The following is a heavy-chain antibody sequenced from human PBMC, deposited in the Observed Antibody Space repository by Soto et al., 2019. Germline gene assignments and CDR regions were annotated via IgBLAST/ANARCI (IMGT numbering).Heavy chain of an antibody. CDR1: GGSISSSSYY. CDR3: PRLVRRTTTSCYLDY. Sequence: QLQLQESGPGLVKPSETLSLTCTVSGGSISSSSYYWAWVRQPPGKGLEWIGSIYYSGTTYYNPSPNCRLTISDDTSKNQFSLMLLSVTAPDTAVFYWPRLVRRTTTSCYLDYWGQGTLVTVSS. J-gene: IGHJ4*02. D-gene: IGHD2-2*01. CDR2: IYYSGTT. V-gene: IGHV4-39*01.